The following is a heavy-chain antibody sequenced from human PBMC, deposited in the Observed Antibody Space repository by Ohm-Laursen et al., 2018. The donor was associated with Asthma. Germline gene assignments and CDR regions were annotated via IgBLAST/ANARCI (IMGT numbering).Heavy chain of an antibody. J-gene: IGHJ5*02. V-gene: IGHV1-46*01. CDR1: GYTFTSYY. CDR2: INPSGGST. D-gene: IGHD3-3*01. Sequence: ASVKVSCKASGYTFTSYYMHWVRQAPGQGLEWMGLINPSGGSTSYAQKFQGRVTMTRDTSTSTVYMELSSLRSEDTAVYYCARDAPPGLRFFPFDPWGQGTLVTVSS. CDR3: ARDAPPGLRFFPFDP.